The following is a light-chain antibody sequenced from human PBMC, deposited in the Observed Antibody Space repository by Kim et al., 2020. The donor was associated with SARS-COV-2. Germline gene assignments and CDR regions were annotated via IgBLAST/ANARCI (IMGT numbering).Light chain of an antibody. CDR3: PAWDSGTV. CDR2: RNS. J-gene: IGLJ2*01. CDR1: NIGRKN. Sequence: SYELTQPLSVSVALGQTAIITCGGNNIGRKNVHWYQQKPGQAPVLVMYRNSDRPSGIPERFSGSNSGNTATLTISRAQAGEEAAYYFPAWDSGTVFGGGT. V-gene: IGLV3-9*01.